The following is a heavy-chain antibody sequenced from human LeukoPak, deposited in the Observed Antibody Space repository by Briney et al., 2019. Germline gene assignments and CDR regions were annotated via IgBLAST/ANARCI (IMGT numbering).Heavy chain of an antibody. D-gene: IGHD2-15*01. V-gene: IGHV3-11*01. Sequence: GGSLRLSCATSGFTFRNHGMHWVRQAPGKGLEWISYISGSGTTIYYADSVKGRFTISRDNAKNSLYLQMNSLRAEDTAVYYCARPGWVLVTATFLDYWGQGALVTVSS. J-gene: IGHJ4*02. CDR1: GFTFRNHG. CDR3: ARPGWVLVTATFLDY. CDR2: ISGSGTTI.